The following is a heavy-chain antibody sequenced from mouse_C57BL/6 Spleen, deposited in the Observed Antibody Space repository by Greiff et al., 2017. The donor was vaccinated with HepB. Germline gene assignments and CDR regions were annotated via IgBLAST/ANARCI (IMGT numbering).Heavy chain of an antibody. Sequence: EVQGVESGGGLVKPGGSLKLSCAASGFTFSDYGMHWVRQAPEKGLEWVAYISRGSSTIYYADTVKGRFTISRDNAKKTLFLQMTSLRSEDTAMYYCARGGYGWFAYWGQGTLVTVSA. D-gene: IGHD3-1*01. J-gene: IGHJ3*01. CDR3: ARGGYGWFAY. CDR1: GFTFSDYG. V-gene: IGHV5-17*01. CDR2: ISRGSSTI.